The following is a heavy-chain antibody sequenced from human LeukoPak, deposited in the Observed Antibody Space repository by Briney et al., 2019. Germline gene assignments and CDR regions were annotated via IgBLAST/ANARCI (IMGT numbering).Heavy chain of an antibody. V-gene: IGHV1-8*01. CDR2: MNPNSGNT. D-gene: IGHD6-13*01. CDR1: GYTFTSYD. J-gene: IGHJ6*03. Sequence: ASVKVSCKASGYTFTSYDINWVRQATGQGLEWLGWMNPNSGNTGYAQKFQGRVTITRHTSISTAYMELSSLRSEDTAVYYCARAPPIAAAGSYMDVWGKGTTVTVSS. CDR3: ARAPPIAAAGSYMDV.